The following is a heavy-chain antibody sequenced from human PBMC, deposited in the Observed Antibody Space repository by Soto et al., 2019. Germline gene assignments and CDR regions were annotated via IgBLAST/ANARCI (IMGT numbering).Heavy chain of an antibody. CDR3: ARVSGSYYYGMDV. V-gene: IGHV4-59*12. J-gene: IGHJ6*02. CDR1: GASISRYY. Sequence: SETLSLTCTVSGASISRYYWSWIRQSPGKGLEWIGYLYNTGSTIYNPSLKSRVTISVDKSKNQFSLKLSSVTAADTAVYYCARVSGSYYYGMDVWGQGTTVTVSS. D-gene: IGHD1-26*01. CDR2: LYNTGST.